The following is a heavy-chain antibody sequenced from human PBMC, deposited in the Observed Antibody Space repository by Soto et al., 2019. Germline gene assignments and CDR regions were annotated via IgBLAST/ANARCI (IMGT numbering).Heavy chain of an antibody. V-gene: IGHV4-39*01. CDR1: GDSISNGRFY. CDR2: IYHTGNA. J-gene: IGHJ5*02. D-gene: IGHD3-22*01. Sequence: PSETLSLTCSVSGDSISNGRFYWAWIRQPPGEGLEWIGSIYHTGNAYYNPSLKSRVTISVDTSKNQFSLKLTSVTAADAALYYCARDFFDSSDYTTNWFDPWGQGTLVTVS. CDR3: ARDFFDSSDYTTNWFDP.